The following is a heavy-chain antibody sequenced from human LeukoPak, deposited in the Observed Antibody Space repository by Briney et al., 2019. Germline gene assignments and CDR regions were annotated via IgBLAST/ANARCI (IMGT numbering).Heavy chain of an antibody. CDR2: IYHSGST. J-gene: IGHJ4*02. CDR3: ARINGGVSDY. V-gene: IGHV4-30-2*01. Sequence: SQTLSLTCAVFGGSISSGGYSWSWIRQPPGKGLEWIGYIYHSGSTYYNPSLKSRVTISVDRSKNQFSLKLSSVTAADTAVYYCARINGGVSDYWGREPWSPSPQ. CDR1: GGSISSGGYS. D-gene: IGHD2-8*01.